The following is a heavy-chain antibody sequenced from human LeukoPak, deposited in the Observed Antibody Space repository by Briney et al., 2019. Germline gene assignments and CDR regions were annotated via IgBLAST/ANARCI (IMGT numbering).Heavy chain of an antibody. CDR3: ARDSSRTMIVVNPDY. CDR2: MSYDGSNK. V-gene: IGHV3-30-3*01. J-gene: IGHJ4*02. CDR1: GFTFSSYA. Sequence: SGGSLRLSCAASGFTFSSYAMHWVRQAPGKGLEWVAVMSYDGSNKYYADSVKGRFTISRDNSKNTLYLQMNSLRAEDTAVYYCARDSSRTMIVVNPDYWGQGTLVTVSS. D-gene: IGHD3-22*01.